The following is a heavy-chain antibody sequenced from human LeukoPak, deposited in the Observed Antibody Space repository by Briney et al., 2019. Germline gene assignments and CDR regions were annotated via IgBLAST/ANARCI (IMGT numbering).Heavy chain of an antibody. Sequence: SQTLSLTCTVSGGSISPYYWSWIRQPPGKGLEWIGYIQYSGSTSYNPSLKSRVTISVDTSKDQFSLKLSSVTAADSAVYSCARYGGTYFDTWGQGTMVTVSS. V-gene: IGHV4-59*08. CDR3: ARYGGTYFDT. D-gene: IGHD1-26*01. J-gene: IGHJ3*02. CDR2: IQYSGST. CDR1: GGSISPYY.